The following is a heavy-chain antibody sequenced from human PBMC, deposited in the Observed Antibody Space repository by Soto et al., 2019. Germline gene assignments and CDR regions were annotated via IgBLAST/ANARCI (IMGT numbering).Heavy chain of an antibody. CDR1: GGSIDSYY. CDR2: ISDRGTT. CDR3: ARDRWTSRANWFDP. Sequence: SETLSLTCTIFGGSIDSYYWSWIRQAPGKGLEWIGHISDRGTTTYNPSLGSRVTISVDTSRNLFSLKLSSVTVADTAVYFCARDRWTSRANWFDPWGPGTLVTGSS. D-gene: IGHD3-16*02. J-gene: IGHJ5*02. V-gene: IGHV4-59*12.